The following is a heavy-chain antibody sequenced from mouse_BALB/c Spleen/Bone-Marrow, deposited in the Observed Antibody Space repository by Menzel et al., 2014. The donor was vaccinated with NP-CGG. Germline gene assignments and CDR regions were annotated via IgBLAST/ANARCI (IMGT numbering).Heavy chain of an antibody. D-gene: IGHD2-3*01. CDR2: INPDSSTI. Sequence: DVKLQESRGGLVQPGGSLKLSCAASGFDFSRYWMSWVRQAPGKGLEWIGEINPDSSTINYTPSLKDKFIISRDNAKNTLYLQMSKVRSEDTALYYCARRGYDGYWYFDVWGAGTTVTVSS. V-gene: IGHV4-1*02. J-gene: IGHJ1*01. CDR1: GFDFSRYW. CDR3: ARRGYDGYWYFDV.